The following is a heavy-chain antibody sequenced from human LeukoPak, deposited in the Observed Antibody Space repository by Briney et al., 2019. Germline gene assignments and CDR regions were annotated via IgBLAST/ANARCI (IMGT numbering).Heavy chain of an antibody. CDR2: ISSSSSYI. CDR3: ARDHEYYDYVWGSYRTTDFDY. J-gene: IGHJ4*02. D-gene: IGHD3-16*02. CDR1: GFTFSSYS. Sequence: GGSLRLSCAASGFTFSSYSMNWVRQAPGKGLEWVSSISSSSSYIYYADSVKGRFTISRDNAKNSLNLQMNSLRAEDTAVYYCARDHEYYDYVWGSYRTTDFDYWGQGTLVTVSS. V-gene: IGHV3-21*01.